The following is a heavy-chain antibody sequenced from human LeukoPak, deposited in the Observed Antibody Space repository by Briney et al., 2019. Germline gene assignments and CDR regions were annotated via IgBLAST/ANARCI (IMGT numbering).Heavy chain of an antibody. V-gene: IGHV1-69*05. J-gene: IGHJ3*02. CDR3: ARVSTTLDAFDI. CDR1: GGTFSSYA. Sequence: ASVKVSCKASGGTFSSYAISWVRQAPGQGLEWMGGIIPIFGTANYAQKFQGRVTMTRDTSISTAYMELSRLRSDDTAVYYCARVSTTLDAFDIWGQGTMVTVSS. D-gene: IGHD4-17*01. CDR2: IIPIFGTA.